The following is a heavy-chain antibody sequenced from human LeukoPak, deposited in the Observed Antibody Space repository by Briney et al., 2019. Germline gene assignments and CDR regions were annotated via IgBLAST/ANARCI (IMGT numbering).Heavy chain of an antibody. CDR3: ARDRYYYDSSGYYYVPFDY. D-gene: IGHD3-22*01. Sequence: PSETLSLTCTVSGGSISSGSYYWSWIRQPAGKGLEWIGRIYTSGSTNYNPSLKSRVTISVDTSKNQFSLKLSSVTAADTAVYYCARDRYYYDSSGYYYVPFDYWGQGTLVTVSS. V-gene: IGHV4-61*02. CDR2: IYTSGST. CDR1: GGSISSGSYY. J-gene: IGHJ4*02.